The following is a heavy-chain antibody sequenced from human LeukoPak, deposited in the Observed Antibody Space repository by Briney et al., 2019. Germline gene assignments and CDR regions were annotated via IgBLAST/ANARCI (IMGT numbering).Heavy chain of an antibody. V-gene: IGHV3-7*03. CDR2: IKQDGSEK. CDR3: AKRDYYALDY. CDR1: GFTFSSYW. J-gene: IGHJ4*02. D-gene: IGHD3-10*01. Sequence: GGSLRLSCAASGFTFSSYWMSWVRRAPGKGLEWVANIKQDGSEKYYVDSVEGRFTISRDNSKNTVYLQMNSLRAEDTAVYYCAKRDYYALDYWGQGTLVTVSS.